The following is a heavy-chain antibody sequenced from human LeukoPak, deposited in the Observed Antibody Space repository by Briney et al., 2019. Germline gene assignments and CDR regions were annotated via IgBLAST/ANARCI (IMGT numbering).Heavy chain of an antibody. Sequence: SETLSLTCTVSGGSISSSSYYWGWIRQPPGKGLEWIGSIYYSGSTYYNPSLKSRVTISVDTSKNQFSLKLSSVTAADTAVYYCAREKGYCSGGSCYGGTFDYWGQGTLVTVSS. D-gene: IGHD2-15*01. CDR1: GGSISSSSYY. J-gene: IGHJ4*02. V-gene: IGHV4-39*07. CDR2: IYYSGST. CDR3: AREKGYCSGGSCYGGTFDY.